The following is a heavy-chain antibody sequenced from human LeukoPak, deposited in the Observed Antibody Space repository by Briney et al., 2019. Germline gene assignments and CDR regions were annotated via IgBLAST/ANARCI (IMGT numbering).Heavy chain of an antibody. J-gene: IGHJ6*03. V-gene: IGHV1-8*01. CDR2: MNPKSGNT. D-gene: IGHD2-2*01. CDR1: GYTFISYD. CDR3: ARKLASTRLGVRYYYMDV. Sequence: GASVKVSCKASGYTFISYDIVWLRQATGQGLEWMGYMNPKSGNTDYVQNFQGRVTMTRDTSITTAYMELSGLRSEDTAVYYCARKLASTRLGVRYYYMDVWGEGTTVTISS.